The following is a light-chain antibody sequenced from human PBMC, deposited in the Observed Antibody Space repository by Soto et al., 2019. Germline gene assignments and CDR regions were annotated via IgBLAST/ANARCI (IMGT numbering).Light chain of an antibody. V-gene: IGLV2-14*01. CDR1: SSDVGRYNY. CDR3: SSYTSSNTFG. J-gene: IGLJ1*01. Sequence: QSALARPASVSGSPGQSIAISCTGTSSDVGRYNYVSWFQQHPGKAPKLMIYDVSNRPSGVSDRFSGSKSGNTASLTISGLQAEDEADYYCSSYTSSNTFGFGTGTKVTVL. CDR2: DVS.